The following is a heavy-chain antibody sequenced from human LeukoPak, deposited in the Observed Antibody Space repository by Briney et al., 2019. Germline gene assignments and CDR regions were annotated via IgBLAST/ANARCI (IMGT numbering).Heavy chain of an antibody. CDR2: IIPIFGTA. Sequence: SVNVSPKASGGTLSSYAIRWVRQAPGQGLEWMGGIIPIFGTANYAQKFQGRVTITADESTSTAYMELSSLRSEDTAVYYCARESRDGYNSVWGQGTLVTVSS. CDR3: ARESRDGYNSV. CDR1: GGTLSSYA. V-gene: IGHV1-69*13. J-gene: IGHJ4*02. D-gene: IGHD5-24*01.